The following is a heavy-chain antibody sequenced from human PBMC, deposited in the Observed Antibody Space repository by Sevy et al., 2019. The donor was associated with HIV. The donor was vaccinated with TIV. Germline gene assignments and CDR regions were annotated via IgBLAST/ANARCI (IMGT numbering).Heavy chain of an antibody. J-gene: IGHJ4*02. V-gene: IGHV3-7*01. CDR1: GFTFSANW. Sequence: GGSLRLSCAASGFTFSANWMNWVRQAPGKGLEGVANIKGDGSDKHYVDSVEGRFTISRDNAKNLLYLQMNSLGVEDTAVYYCAHETFGRFESWGQGTLVTVSS. D-gene: IGHD3-16*01. CDR2: IKGDGSDK. CDR3: AHETFGRFES.